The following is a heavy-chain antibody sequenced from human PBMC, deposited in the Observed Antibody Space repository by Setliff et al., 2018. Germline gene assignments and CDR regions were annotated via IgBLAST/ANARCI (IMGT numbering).Heavy chain of an antibody. D-gene: IGHD5-12*01. CDR2: INHSGST. Sequence: KPSETLSLTCAAYGGSFSGYYWSWIRQPPGKGLEWIGEINHSGSTNYNPSLKSRVTISVDTSKNQFSLKLSSVTAADTAVYYCARGGVQRWLQPHYFDYWGQGTLVTVSS. J-gene: IGHJ4*02. CDR1: GGSFSGYY. V-gene: IGHV4-34*01. CDR3: ARGGVQRWLQPHYFDY.